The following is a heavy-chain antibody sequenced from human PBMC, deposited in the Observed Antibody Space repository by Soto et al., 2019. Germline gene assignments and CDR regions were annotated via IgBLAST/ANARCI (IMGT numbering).Heavy chain of an antibody. J-gene: IGHJ4*02. CDR1: GFTFRSYA. V-gene: IGHV3-21*01. CDR2: ISSTSTYT. D-gene: IGHD6-19*01. Sequence: GGSLRLSCAASGFTFRSYAMNWVRQTQEKGLEWVSSISSTSTYTHYADSVKGRFTISRDNANNSLFLQMNSLRAEDTAIYYCARDLALAGNYWGQGAPVTVSS. CDR3: ARDLALAGNY.